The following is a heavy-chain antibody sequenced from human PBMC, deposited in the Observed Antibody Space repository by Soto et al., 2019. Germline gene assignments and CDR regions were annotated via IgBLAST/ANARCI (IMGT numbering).Heavy chain of an antibody. J-gene: IGHJ6*02. Sequence: GGSLRLSCAASGFTFSSYSMNWVRQAPGKGLEWVSSISSSSSYIYYADSVKGRFTISRDNAKNSLYLQMNSLRAEDTAVYYCAREGYGSGSYYYYGMDVWGQGTTVTVSS. D-gene: IGHD3-10*01. V-gene: IGHV3-21*01. CDR1: GFTFSSYS. CDR3: AREGYGSGSYYYYGMDV. CDR2: ISSSSSYI.